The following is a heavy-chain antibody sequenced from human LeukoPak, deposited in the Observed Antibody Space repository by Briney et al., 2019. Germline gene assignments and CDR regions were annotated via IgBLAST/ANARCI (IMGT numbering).Heavy chain of an antibody. CDR1: GFTFSSYS. CDR2: IRYDGSNK. D-gene: IGHD2-2*01. Sequence: GGSLRLSCAASGFTFSSYSMNWVRQAPGKGLEWVAFIRYDGSNKNYADSVKGRFTISRDNSKNTLYLQMNSLRAEDTAVYYCARDWGIYCSSTICRLDYWGQGTLVTVSS. J-gene: IGHJ4*02. CDR3: ARDWGIYCSSTICRLDY. V-gene: IGHV3-30*02.